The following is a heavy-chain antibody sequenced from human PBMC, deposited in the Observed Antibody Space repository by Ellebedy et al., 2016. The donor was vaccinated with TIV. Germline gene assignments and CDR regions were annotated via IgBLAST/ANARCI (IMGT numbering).Heavy chain of an antibody. V-gene: IGHV3-64D*09. Sequence: GESLKISCSASGFNINNFPIHWVRQAPGKGLVYVPGLSIDGASTYYAGSVKGRFTISRDNSKNRLYLRMSSLRVEETAVYYCVKDRFYDILTGRLFDYWGQGTLVTVSS. CDR1: GFNINNFP. CDR3: VKDRFYDILTGRLFDY. D-gene: IGHD3-9*01. CDR2: LSIDGAST. J-gene: IGHJ4*02.